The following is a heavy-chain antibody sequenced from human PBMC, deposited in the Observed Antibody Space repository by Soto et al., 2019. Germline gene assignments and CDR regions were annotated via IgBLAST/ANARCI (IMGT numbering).Heavy chain of an antibody. D-gene: IGHD5-18*01. V-gene: IGHV3-43*01. CDR3: AKEMDTAMVLSPESYYYYYGMDV. J-gene: IGHJ6*02. CDR1: GLTFDDYT. CDR2: ISWDGGST. Sequence: HPGGSLRLSCAASGLTFDDYTMHWVRQATGKGLEWVSLISWDGGSTYYADSVKGRFTISRDNRKNSLYLQMNSLRTEDTALYYCAKEMDTAMVLSPESYYYYYGMDVWGQGTTVTVSS.